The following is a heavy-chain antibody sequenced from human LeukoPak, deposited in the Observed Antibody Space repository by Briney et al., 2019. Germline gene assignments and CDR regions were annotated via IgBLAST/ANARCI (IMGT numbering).Heavy chain of an antibody. CDR2: IGGSGAVI. V-gene: IGHV3-23*01. J-gene: IGHJ4*02. CDR3: AKGTDDYFDY. CDR1: GFTFSSYA. Sequence: GGSLRLSCAASGFTFSSYAMRWVRQAPGKGLEWVSAIGGSGAVIYYADSVKGRFTISRDNSKNTLSLQMNSLRDEDTAVYYCAKGTDDYFDYWGQGTLVTVSS.